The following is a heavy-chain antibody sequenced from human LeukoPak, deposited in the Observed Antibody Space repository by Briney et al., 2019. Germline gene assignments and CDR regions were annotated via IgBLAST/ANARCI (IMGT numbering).Heavy chain of an antibody. CDR2: ITGSGGNT. J-gene: IGHJ4*02. CDR3: AKWGDYDVLTGYYVSDY. V-gene: IGHV3-23*01. D-gene: IGHD3-9*01. CDR1: GFTFSNYA. Sequence: GGSLRLSCAASGFTFSNYAMSWVRQAPGKGLEWVSAITGSGGNTYYADSVKGRFTISRDNSKNTVFPQMNSLRAKDTAVYYCAKWGDYDVLTGYYVSDYWGQGTLVTVSS.